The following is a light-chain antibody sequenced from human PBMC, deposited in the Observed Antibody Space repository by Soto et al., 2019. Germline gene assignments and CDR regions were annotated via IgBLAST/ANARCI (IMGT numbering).Light chain of an antibody. CDR1: QSVSSN. V-gene: IGKV3-15*01. J-gene: IGKJ5*01. CDR2: GAS. CDR3: QQCNNWPIT. Sequence: EIVLTQSRATLSVSPGERATLSRRASQSVSSNLAWYQQKPGQAPRLLMYGASTRATGIPARFSGSGSGTEFTLTIDSLQSEDSAVYYCQQCNNWPITFGQGTRLEIK.